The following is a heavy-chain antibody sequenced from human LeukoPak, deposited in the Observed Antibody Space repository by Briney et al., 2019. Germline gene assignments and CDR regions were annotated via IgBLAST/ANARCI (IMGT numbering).Heavy chain of an antibody. D-gene: IGHD5-12*01. CDR1: GFTVSSNY. Sequence: GSLSLSCAASGFTVSSNYMSWVRQAPGKGLEWVSVIYSGGSTYYADSVKGRFTISRDNSKNTLYLQMNSLRAEDTAVYYCARGVATITIFDYWGQGTLVTVSS. CDR2: IYSGGST. J-gene: IGHJ4*02. V-gene: IGHV3-66*02. CDR3: ARGVATITIFDY.